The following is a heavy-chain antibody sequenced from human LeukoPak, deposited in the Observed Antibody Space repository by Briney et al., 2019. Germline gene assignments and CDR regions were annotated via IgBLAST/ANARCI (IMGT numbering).Heavy chain of an antibody. CDR3: ASAQGGVILPDYFHH. D-gene: IGHD3-16*02. CDR1: GFTFSRHL. CDR2: INNDGSGA. V-gene: IGHV3-74*01. J-gene: IGHJ1*01. Sequence: GGSLRLSCAASGFTFSRHLMHWVRQAPGKGLVWVSRINNDGSGANYADSLKGRFTISRDNAKNSLYLQMNSLRADDTAVYFCASAQGGVILPDYFHHWGQGTLVTVSS.